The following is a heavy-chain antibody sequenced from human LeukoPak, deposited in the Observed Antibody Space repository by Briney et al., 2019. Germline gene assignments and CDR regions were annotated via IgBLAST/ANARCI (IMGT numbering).Heavy chain of an antibody. Sequence: GESLKISCKGSGYIFTNYWIGWVRQMPGKGLEWMGILYPVDSDTRYSPSFQGQVTISADKSISTAYLKWSSLKASDTAMYYCANSASYGDYAVFYYWGQGTLVTVSS. CDR2: LYPVDSDT. V-gene: IGHV5-51*01. CDR3: ANSASYGDYAVFYY. J-gene: IGHJ4*02. CDR1: GYIFTNYW. D-gene: IGHD4-17*01.